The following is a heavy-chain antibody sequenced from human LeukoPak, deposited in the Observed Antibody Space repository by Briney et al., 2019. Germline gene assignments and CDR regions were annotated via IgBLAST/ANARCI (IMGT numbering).Heavy chain of an antibody. CDR1: GFTFSRYS. V-gene: IGHV3-21*04. Sequence: TGGSLRLSCAASGFTFSRYSLNWVRQAPGKGLEWVSSITTSSSYIYYADSVKGRFTSSRDNARNSLYLQMNSLRAEDTAFYYCAINGGGDSGYGNFDYWGQGTLVTVSS. J-gene: IGHJ4*02. D-gene: IGHD5-12*01. CDR2: ITTSSSYI. CDR3: AINGGGDSGYGNFDY.